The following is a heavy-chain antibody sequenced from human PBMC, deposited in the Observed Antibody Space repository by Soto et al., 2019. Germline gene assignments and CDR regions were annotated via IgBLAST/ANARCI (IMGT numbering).Heavy chain of an antibody. CDR2: INHSGST. J-gene: IGHJ5*02. CDR3: ARGPITTNPRFDP. V-gene: IGHV4-34*01. CDR1: GGSFSGYY. D-gene: IGHD3-22*01. Sequence: LSLTCAVYGGSFSGYYWSWIRQPPGKGLEWIGEINHSGSTNYNPSLKSRVTISVDTSKNQFSLKLGSVTAADTAVYYCARGPITTNPRFDPWGQGTLVTVSA.